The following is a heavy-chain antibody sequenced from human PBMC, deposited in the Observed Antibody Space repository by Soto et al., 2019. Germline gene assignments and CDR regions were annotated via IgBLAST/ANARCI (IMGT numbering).Heavy chain of an antibody. V-gene: IGHV3-30-3*01. Sequence: GGSLRLSCAASGFTFSSCAMHWVRQAPGKGLEWVAVISYDGSNKYYADSVKGRFTISRDNSKNTLYLQMNSLRAEDTAVYYCARDQSTVTTLNYYYGMDVWGQGTTVTVSS. CDR3: ARDQSTVTTLNYYYGMDV. D-gene: IGHD4-17*01. CDR1: GFTFSSCA. J-gene: IGHJ6*02. CDR2: ISYDGSNK.